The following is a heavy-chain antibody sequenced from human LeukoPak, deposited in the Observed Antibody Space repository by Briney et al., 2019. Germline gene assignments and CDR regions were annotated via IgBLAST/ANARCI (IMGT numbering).Heavy chain of an antibody. J-gene: IGHJ4*02. D-gene: IGHD2-2*01. Sequence: PGGSLRLSCAASGFTFDDYTMHWVRQAPGKGLEWVSLISWDGGSTYYADSVKGRFTISRDNSKNSLYLQMNSLRTEDIALYYCAKTVVPAAMIGFDYWGQGTLVTVSA. CDR1: GFTFDDYT. V-gene: IGHV3-43*01. CDR3: AKTVVPAAMIGFDY. CDR2: ISWDGGST.